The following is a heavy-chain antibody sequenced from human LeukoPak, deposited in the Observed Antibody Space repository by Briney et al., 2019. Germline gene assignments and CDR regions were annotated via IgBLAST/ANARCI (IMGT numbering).Heavy chain of an antibody. CDR1: GFTFSNRS. CDR3: AKLLPN. CDR2: IGASDGTT. Sequence: GGSLRLSCAASGFTFSNRSMSWVRQALGKGLEWVSTIGASDGTTYYADSVKGRFTISRDNSKNTLYLQMNSLRAEDTAIYYCAKLLPNWGQGTLVTVSS. V-gene: IGHV3-23*01. J-gene: IGHJ4*02.